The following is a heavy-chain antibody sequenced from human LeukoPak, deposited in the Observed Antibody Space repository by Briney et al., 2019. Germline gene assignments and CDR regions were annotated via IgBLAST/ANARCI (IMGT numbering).Heavy chain of an antibody. CDR3: AKTLGYCSGGSCYSGVIDY. J-gene: IGHJ4*02. Sequence: QAGGSLRLPCAASGFTFSSYSMNWVRQAPGKGLEWVSYISSSSSTIYYADSVKGRFTISRDNAKNSLYLQMNSLRAEDTAVYYCAKTLGYCSGGSCYSGVIDYWGQGTLVTVSS. V-gene: IGHV3-48*01. CDR2: ISSSSSTI. D-gene: IGHD2-15*01. CDR1: GFTFSSYS.